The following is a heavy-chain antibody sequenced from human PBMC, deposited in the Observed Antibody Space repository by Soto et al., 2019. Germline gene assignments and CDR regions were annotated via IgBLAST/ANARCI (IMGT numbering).Heavy chain of an antibody. J-gene: IGHJ4*02. Sequence: QVQLQESGPGLVKPSETLSLTCSVSGGSVSVGDYYWSWIRQPPGKGLEWIGSIFYNGNTNYNPSLKSRATVSSETAKDQFSLTLTSVTASDTAVYYCARDYGEPYQAFFDSWGQGILVTVAS. CDR2: IFYNGNT. CDR3: ARDYGEPYQAFFDS. D-gene: IGHD3-10*01. CDR1: GGSVSVGDYY. V-gene: IGHV4-61*08.